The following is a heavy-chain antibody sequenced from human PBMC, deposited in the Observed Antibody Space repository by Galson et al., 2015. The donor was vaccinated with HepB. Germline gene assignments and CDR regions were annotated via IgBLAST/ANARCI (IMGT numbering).Heavy chain of an antibody. J-gene: IGHJ3*02. CDR3: ARPGLIVGATRHGHAFDI. CDR2: IYPGDSDT. V-gene: IGHV5-51*01. CDR1: GYSFTSYW. D-gene: IGHD1-26*01. Sequence: QSGAEVKKPGGSLKISCKGSGYSFTSYWIGWVRQMPGKGLEWMGIIYPGDSDTRYSPSFQGQVTISADKSISTAYLQWSSLKASDTAMYYCARPGLIVGATRHGHAFDIWGQGTMVTVSS.